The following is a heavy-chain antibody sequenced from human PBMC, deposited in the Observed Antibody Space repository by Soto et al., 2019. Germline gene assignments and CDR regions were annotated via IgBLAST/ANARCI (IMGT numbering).Heavy chain of an antibody. CDR1: GGSISSSSYY. D-gene: IGHD6-19*01. V-gene: IGHV4-39*01. Sequence: QLLESGPGLVKPSETLSLTCTVSGGSISSSSYYWGWIRQPPGKGLEWIGSIYYSGSTYYNPSLNSRFTISVDTSKNQFSLTVTSVTSANSAFYYCARLEQWLESDWFDP. CDR2: IYYSGST. CDR3: ARLEQWLESDWFDP. J-gene: IGHJ5*02.